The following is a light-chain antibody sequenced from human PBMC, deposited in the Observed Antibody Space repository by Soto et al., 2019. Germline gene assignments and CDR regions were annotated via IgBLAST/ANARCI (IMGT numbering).Light chain of an antibody. Sequence: QSALTQPSHDCGARGHSFTIFFAVTASFVGAYNLVSWYQQHPGKAPKLIICEVNTRPSGISNRFSGSKSGDTASLTISGLQAEDEADYFCCSYAGTVAYVFGTGTKVTVL. CDR3: CSYAGTVAYV. V-gene: IGLV2-23*02. CDR2: EVN. CDR1: ASFVGAYNL. J-gene: IGLJ1*01.